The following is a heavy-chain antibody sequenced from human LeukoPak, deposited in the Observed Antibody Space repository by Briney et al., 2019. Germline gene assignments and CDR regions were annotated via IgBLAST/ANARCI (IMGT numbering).Heavy chain of an antibody. CDR1: GGTFSSYA. D-gene: IGHD4-17*01. CDR2: IIPIFGTA. Sequence: ASVKVPCKASGGTFSSYAISWVRQAPGQGLEWMGGIIPIFGTANYAQKFQGRVTITADESTSTAYMELSSLRSEDTAVYYCARDDYGLGYFQHWGQGTLVTVSS. V-gene: IGHV1-69*13. J-gene: IGHJ1*01. CDR3: ARDDYGLGYFQH.